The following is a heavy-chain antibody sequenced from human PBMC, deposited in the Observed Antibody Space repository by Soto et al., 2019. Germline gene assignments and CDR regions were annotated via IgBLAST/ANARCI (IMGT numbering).Heavy chain of an antibody. CDR3: ARVRGDIVVVPAATPYSYYGMDV. D-gene: IGHD2-2*01. J-gene: IGHJ6*02. Sequence: QVQLVQSGAEVKKPGASVKVSCKASGYTFTSYGISWVRQAPGQGLEWMGWISAYNGNTNYAQKLPGRVTMTTAKSTCTAYLELRSLRSDDTAVYYCARVRGDIVVVPAATPYSYYGMDVWGQGTTVTVSS. CDR2: ISAYNGNT. V-gene: IGHV1-18*01. CDR1: GYTFTSYG.